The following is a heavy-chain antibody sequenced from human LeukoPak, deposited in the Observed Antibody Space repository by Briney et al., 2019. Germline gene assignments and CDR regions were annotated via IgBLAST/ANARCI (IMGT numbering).Heavy chain of an antibody. CDR1: GGTFSSYA. Sequence: SVKVSCKASGGTFSSYAISWVRQAPGQGLEWMGGIIPIFGTANYAQKFQGRVTITTDESTSTAYMELSSLRSEDTAVYYCAWSGSYYSAFDIWGQGTMVTVSS. CDR3: AWSGSYYSAFDI. V-gene: IGHV1-69*05. D-gene: IGHD1-26*01. CDR2: IIPIFGTA. J-gene: IGHJ3*02.